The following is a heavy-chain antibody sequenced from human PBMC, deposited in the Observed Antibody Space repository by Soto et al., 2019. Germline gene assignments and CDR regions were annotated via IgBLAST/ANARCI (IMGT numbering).Heavy chain of an antibody. CDR1: GFTFSSHS. J-gene: IGHJ4*02. D-gene: IGHD2-15*01. CDR2: ISSSSSTI. V-gene: IGHV3-48*02. CDR3: GRDGGSGDPRCVFDY. Sequence: EVQLVESGGGLAQPGGSLRLSCAASGFTFSSHSMNWVRQAPGKGLEWVSYISSSSSTIYYADSVKGRFTISRDNANNSPYLQLIRLRDEDTAVYYCGRDGGSGDPRCVFDYWGQGTLVTVSS.